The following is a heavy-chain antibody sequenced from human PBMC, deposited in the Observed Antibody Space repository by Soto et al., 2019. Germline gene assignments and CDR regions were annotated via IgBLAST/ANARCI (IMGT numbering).Heavy chain of an antibody. J-gene: IGHJ6*02. Sequence: GASVKVSCKASGYTFTSYYMHWVRQAPGQGLEWMGIINPSGGSTSYAQKFQGRVTMTRDTSTSTVYMELSSLRSEDTAVYYCARGGGAAAYYYYGMDVWGQGTTVTVSS. CDR1: GYTFTSYY. V-gene: IGHV1-46*01. CDR2: INPSGGST. CDR3: ARGGGAAAYYYYGMDV. D-gene: IGHD6-13*01.